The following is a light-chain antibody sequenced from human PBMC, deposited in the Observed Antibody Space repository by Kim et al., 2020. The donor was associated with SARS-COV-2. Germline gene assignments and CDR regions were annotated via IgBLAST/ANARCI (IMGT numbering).Light chain of an antibody. CDR2: DAS. CDR3: QQYYSRWT. Sequence: SASRGDRVTITCQASQSINMWLAWYQKKQGNAPKLLISDASNLESGVPSRFSGTGSGTEFTLTISSLQPEDLATYYCQQYYSRWTFGQGTKVDIK. V-gene: IGKV1-5*01. CDR1: QSINMW. J-gene: IGKJ1*01.